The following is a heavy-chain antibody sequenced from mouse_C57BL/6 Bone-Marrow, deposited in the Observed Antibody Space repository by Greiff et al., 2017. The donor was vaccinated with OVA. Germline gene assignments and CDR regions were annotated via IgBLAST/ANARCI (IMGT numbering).Heavy chain of an antibody. D-gene: IGHD1-1*02. V-gene: IGHV1-50*01. Sequence: VQLQQPGAELVKPGASVKLSCKASGYTFTSYWMPWVKQRPGQGLEWIGEIDPSDGYTNYNQKFKGKATLTVDTSSSTAYMQLSSLTSEASAVYYCARRDRGWYYFDYWGQGTTLTVAS. J-gene: IGHJ2*01. CDR3: ARRDRGWYYFDY. CDR1: GYTFTSYW. CDR2: IDPSDGYT.